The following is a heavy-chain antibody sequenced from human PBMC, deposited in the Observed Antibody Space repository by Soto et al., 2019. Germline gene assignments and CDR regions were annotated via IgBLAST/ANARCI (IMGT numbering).Heavy chain of an antibody. Sequence: VQLLESGGGLVQPGGSLRLSCAASGFTFTSYAMYWVRQAPGKGLEWVSAISTSGGDTYYADSVKGRFTISRDNSKNTLYLQMNSLRAEDTAVYYCAKGTYNYYYDYWGQGTLVTVSS. D-gene: IGHD1-1*01. CDR1: GFTFTSYA. CDR2: ISTSGGDT. V-gene: IGHV3-23*01. CDR3: AKGTYNYYYDY. J-gene: IGHJ4*02.